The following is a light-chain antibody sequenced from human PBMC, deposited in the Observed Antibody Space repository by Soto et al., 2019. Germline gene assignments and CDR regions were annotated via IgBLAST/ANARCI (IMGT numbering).Light chain of an antibody. J-gene: IGKJ3*01. CDR3: RHRNNRPFS. V-gene: IGKV3-11*01. Sequence: EIVLTQSPATLSLSPGERAILSCRASQTLSNSFIAWYQQKPGQAPRLLIYDTSSRATGVPARFSGSGSGTDFTLTISSLEPEDFAVYYCRHRNNRPFSFGPGTKVDIK. CDR1: QTLSNSF. CDR2: DTS.